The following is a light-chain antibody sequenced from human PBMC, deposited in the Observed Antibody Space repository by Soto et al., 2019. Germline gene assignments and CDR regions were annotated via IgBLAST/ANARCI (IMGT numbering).Light chain of an antibody. J-gene: IGLJ1*01. CDR1: SSDVGGYNY. CDR2: DVN. Sequence: QSALTQPASVSGSPGQSITISCTGTSSDVGGYNYVSWYQQHPGKVPKLMIYDVNNRPSGVSNRFSGSKSGNTASLTISGLQAEDEADYYCSSYTSSSTLYVFGTGTKLTVL. CDR3: SSYTSSSTLYV. V-gene: IGLV2-14*01.